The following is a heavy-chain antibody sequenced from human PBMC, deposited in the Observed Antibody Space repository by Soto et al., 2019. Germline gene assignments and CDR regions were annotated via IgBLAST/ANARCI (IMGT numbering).Heavy chain of an antibody. J-gene: IGHJ4*02. D-gene: IGHD5-18*01. CDR1: GFTFSSFA. CDR2: ISGSGDGT. Sequence: GGSLRLSCSASGFTFSSFALSWVRQAPGMGLEWVSAISGSGDGTDYADSVKGRVTISRDNSKNTLYLQMNSLRAEDTAVYYCAGPGYSSQDYWGQGALVTVSS. V-gene: IGHV3-23*01. CDR3: AGPGYSSQDY.